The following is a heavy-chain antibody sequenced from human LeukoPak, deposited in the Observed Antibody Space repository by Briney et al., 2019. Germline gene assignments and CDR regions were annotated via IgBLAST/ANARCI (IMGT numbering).Heavy chain of an antibody. CDR3: ARDMGPYVSGSFFFDY. V-gene: IGHV3-21*01. Sequence: PGGSLRLSCAASGFTVSSNYMSWVRQAPGKGLEWVSSISSSSSYIYYADSVKGRFTISRDNAKNSLYLQMNSLRAEDTAVYYCARDMGPYVSGSFFFDYGGKGPLVTVSS. D-gene: IGHD3-10*01. CDR1: GFTVSSNY. J-gene: IGHJ4*02. CDR2: ISSSSSYI.